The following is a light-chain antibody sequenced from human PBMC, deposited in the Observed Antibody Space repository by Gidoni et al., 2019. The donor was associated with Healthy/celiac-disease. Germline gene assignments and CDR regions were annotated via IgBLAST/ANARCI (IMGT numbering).Light chain of an antibody. V-gene: IGKV3D-7*01. Sequence: PGERVTLSCRASQSVSSSYLTWYQQKPGQAPRLLIYGASTRATSIPARFSGSGSGTDFTLTISSLQPEVFAVYYCQQDDNLPITFGGGTKVEIK. CDR1: QSVSSSY. CDR2: GAS. CDR3: QQDDNLPIT. J-gene: IGKJ4*01.